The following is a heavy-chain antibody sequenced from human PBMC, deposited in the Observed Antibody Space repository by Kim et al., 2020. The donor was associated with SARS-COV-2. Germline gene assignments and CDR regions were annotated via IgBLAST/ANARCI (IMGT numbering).Heavy chain of an antibody. Sequence: GGSLRLSCAASGFTFSSYGMHWVRQAPGKGLEWVAVISYDGSNKYYADSVKGRFTISRDNSKNTLYLQMNSLRAEDTAVYYCARVGRGSSWYVGYYYGMDVWGQGTTVTVSS. V-gene: IGHV3-33*05. J-gene: IGHJ6*02. CDR2: ISYDGSNK. CDR3: ARVGRGSSWYVGYYYGMDV. CDR1: GFTFSSYG. D-gene: IGHD6-13*01.